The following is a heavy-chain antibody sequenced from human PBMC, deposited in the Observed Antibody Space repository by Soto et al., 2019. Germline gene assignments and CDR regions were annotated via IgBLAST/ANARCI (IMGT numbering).Heavy chain of an antibody. CDR2: IWYDGSNK. Sequence: GGSLRLSCAASGFTFSSYGMHWVRQAPGKGLEWVAVIWYDGSNKYYADSVKGRFTISRDNSKNTLYLQMNSLGAEDTAVYYCARASPADGTGCFDAWGQGTLVTVSS. J-gene: IGHJ5*02. V-gene: IGHV3-33*01. D-gene: IGHD6-13*01. CDR1: GFTFSSYG. CDR3: ARASPADGTGCFDA.